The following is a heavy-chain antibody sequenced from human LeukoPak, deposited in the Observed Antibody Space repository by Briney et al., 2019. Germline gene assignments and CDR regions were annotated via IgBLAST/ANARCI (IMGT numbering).Heavy chain of an antibody. CDR2: INAYNGNT. V-gene: IGHV1-18*01. CDR3: ATVVASGQWLVDDAFDI. Sequence: ASVKVSCKASGYTFNTYALSWVRQAPGQGLEWMGWINAYNGNTNYAQKFQDRVSMTTDTSTSTAYLDLRSLRSDDTAMYYCATVVASGQWLVDDAFDIWGQGTMVIVSS. D-gene: IGHD6-19*01. CDR1: GYTFNTYA. J-gene: IGHJ3*02.